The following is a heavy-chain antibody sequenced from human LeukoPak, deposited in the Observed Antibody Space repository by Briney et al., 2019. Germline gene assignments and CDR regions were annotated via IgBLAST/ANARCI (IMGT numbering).Heavy chain of an antibody. V-gene: IGHV3-21*01. CDR1: GFTFSSYE. CDR3: ARGSRFGVVERDAFDI. Sequence: PWGSLRLSCAASGFTFSSYEMNWVRQAPGKGLEWVSSISISSNYIYYTDSVKGRFTISRDNAKNSLYLQMNSLRAEDTAVYYCARGSRFGVVERDAFDIWGQGTMVTVSS. D-gene: IGHD3-3*01. CDR2: ISISSNYI. J-gene: IGHJ3*02.